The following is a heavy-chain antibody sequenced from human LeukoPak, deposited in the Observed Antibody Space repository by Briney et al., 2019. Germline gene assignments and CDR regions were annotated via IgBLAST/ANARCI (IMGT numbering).Heavy chain of an antibody. Sequence: ASVKVSCKASGYTFTGYYMHWVRQAPGQGLEWMGWINPNSGGTNYAQKFQGRVTMTRDTSISTAYMELSRLRSDDTAVYYCARDPVDFWSGYFDYWGQGTLVTVSS. CDR2: INPNSGGT. J-gene: IGHJ4*02. D-gene: IGHD3-3*01. V-gene: IGHV1-2*02. CDR1: GYTFTGYY. CDR3: ARDPVDFWSGYFDY.